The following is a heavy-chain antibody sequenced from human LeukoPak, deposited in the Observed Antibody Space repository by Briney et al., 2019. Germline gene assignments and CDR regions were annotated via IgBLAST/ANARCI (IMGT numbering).Heavy chain of an antibody. CDR1: GGSFSGYY. CDR3: ARATYYYSSGSYKTNASSAY. D-gene: IGHD3-10*01. CDR2: INHSGST. V-gene: IGHV4-34*01. J-gene: IGHJ4*02. Sequence: SEALSLTCAVYGGSFSGYYWSWIRQPPGTGVEWVGEINHSGSTNYNPSLKSRVSISVDTSKNQYSLKLTSVPAADTAVYYCARATYYYSSGSYKTNASSAYWGQGTLVTASS.